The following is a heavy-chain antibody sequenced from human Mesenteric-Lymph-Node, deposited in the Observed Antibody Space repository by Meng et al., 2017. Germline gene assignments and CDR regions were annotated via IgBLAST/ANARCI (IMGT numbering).Heavy chain of an antibody. CDR1: GGSISSSSYY. CDR3: ARAWIEGTEGLNWFDP. D-gene: IGHD1-14*01. J-gene: IGHJ5*02. Sequence: SETLSLTCTVSGGSISSSSYYWGWIRQPPGKGLEWIGSIYYSGSTYYNPSLKSRVTISVDTSKNQFSLKLSSVTAADTAVYYCARAWIEGTEGLNWFDPWGQGTLVTVSS. CDR2: IYYSGST. V-gene: IGHV4-39*07.